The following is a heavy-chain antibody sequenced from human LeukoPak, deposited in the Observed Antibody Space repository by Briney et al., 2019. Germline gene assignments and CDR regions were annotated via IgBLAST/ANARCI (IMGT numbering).Heavy chain of an antibody. CDR1: GGSISSYY. Sequence: SETLSLTCTVSGGSISSYYWSWIRQPPGKGLEWIGYIYYSGSTNYNPSLKSRVTISVDTSKNQFSLKLSSVTAADTAVYYCARELNGGDAFDIWGQGTMVTVSS. V-gene: IGHV4-59*01. CDR3: ARELNGGDAFDI. CDR2: IYYSGST. J-gene: IGHJ3*02. D-gene: IGHD1-1*01.